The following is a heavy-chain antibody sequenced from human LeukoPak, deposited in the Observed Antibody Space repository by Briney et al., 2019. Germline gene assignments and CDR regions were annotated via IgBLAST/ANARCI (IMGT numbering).Heavy chain of an antibody. D-gene: IGHD1-26*01. Sequence: GGSLRLSCAASGFTFSSYAMSWVRQAPGKGLEWVSAISGSGGSTYYADSVKGRFTISRDNSKNTLSLQMNSLRAEDTAVYYCAKHISGSYWKAFDPWGQGTVVTVSS. CDR2: ISGSGGST. CDR1: GFTFSSYA. V-gene: IGHV3-23*01. J-gene: IGHJ3*01. CDR3: AKHISGSYWKAFDP.